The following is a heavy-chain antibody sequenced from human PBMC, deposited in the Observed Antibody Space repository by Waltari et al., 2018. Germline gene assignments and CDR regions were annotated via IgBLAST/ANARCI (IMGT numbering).Heavy chain of an antibody. CDR2: IKQDGREK. Sequence: EVQLVESGGGLVQPGGSLRLSCAASGFTFSSFWMSWVRQAPGKGLEWVANIKQDGREKYYVDSVKGRFTISRDNAENSLYLQMNSLRGEDTAVYYCARNGPYERAAAGTIDYWGQGTLVTVSS. V-gene: IGHV3-7*01. CDR1: GFTFSSFW. J-gene: IGHJ4*02. CDR3: ARNGPYERAAAGTIDY. D-gene: IGHD6-13*01.